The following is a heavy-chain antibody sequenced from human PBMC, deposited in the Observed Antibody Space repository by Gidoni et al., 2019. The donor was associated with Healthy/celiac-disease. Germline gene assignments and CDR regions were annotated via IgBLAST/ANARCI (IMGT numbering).Heavy chain of an antibody. D-gene: IGHD3-22*01. CDR3: AKGSGYYDSSGYYPDAFDI. J-gene: IGHJ3*02. CDR2: IRGSGGST. Sequence: EVQLLESGGGLVQPGGSLRLSCADSGFTFSSYAMSRVRQAPGKGLEWVSDIRGSGGSTYYADSVKGRFTISRDNSKNTLYLQMNSLRAEDTAIYYCAKGSGYYDSSGYYPDAFDIWGQGTMVTVSS. CDR1: GFTFSSYA. V-gene: IGHV3-23*01.